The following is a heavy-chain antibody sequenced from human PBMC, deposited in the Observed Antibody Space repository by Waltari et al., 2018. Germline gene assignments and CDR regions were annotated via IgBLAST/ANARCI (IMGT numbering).Heavy chain of an antibody. V-gene: IGHV4-38-2*01. D-gene: IGHD3-10*01. Sequence: QVQLQESGPGLVKPSETLSLTCAVSGYSISSGYYWGWIRQPPGKGREWIGSIYHSGSTYSNPSLKSRVTISVDTSKNQFSLKLSSVTAADTAVYYCARAMVRGVTNYGMDVWGQGTTVTVSS. CDR1: GYSISSGYY. J-gene: IGHJ6*02. CDR3: ARAMVRGVTNYGMDV. CDR2: IYHSGST.